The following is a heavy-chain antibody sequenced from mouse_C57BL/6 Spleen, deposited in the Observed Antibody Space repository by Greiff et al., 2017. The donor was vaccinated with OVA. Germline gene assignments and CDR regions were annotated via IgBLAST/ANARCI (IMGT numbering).Heavy chain of an antibody. V-gene: IGHV1-80*01. D-gene: IGHD1-1*01. CDR1: GYAFSSYW. CDR2: IYPGDGDT. J-gene: IGHJ4*01. Sequence: QVQLQQSGAELVKPGASVKISCKASGYAFSSYWMNWVKQRPGKGLEWIGQIYPGDGDTNYNGKFKGKATLTADKSSSTAYMQLSSLTSEDSAVYFCAGTPVRDAMDYWGQGTSVTVSS. CDR3: AGTPVRDAMDY.